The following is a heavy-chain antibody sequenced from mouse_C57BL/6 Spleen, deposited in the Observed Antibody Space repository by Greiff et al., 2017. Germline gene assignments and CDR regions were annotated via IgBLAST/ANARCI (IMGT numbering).Heavy chain of an antibody. CDR3: ATRFDD. V-gene: IGHV1-50*01. CDR1: GYTFTSYW. Sequence: VQLQQSGAELVKPGASVKLSCKASGYTFTSYWMQWVKQRPGQGLEWIGEIDPADSSTNYNQKFKGKATLTVDTSSITAYMQLSSLTSEDSAIDYCATRFDDWGTGTTVTVSA. J-gene: IGHJ1*03. CDR2: IDPADSST.